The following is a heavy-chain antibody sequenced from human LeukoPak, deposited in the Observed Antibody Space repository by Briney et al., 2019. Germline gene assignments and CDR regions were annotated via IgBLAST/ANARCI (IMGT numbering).Heavy chain of an antibody. V-gene: IGHV6-1*01. CDR1: GDSVSSKSVA. CDR2: TYYRSEWFH. D-gene: IGHD3-22*01. CDR3: ARGGGSADSSDSYPMSHYYYYGMDV. J-gene: IGHJ6*02. Sequence: SQTLSLTCAISGDSVSSKSVAWNWIRQSPSRGLEWLGRTYYRSEWFHDFALSVKSRITITPDTSKNHFSLQLKSVTPEDSAVYFCARGGGSADSSDSYPMSHYYYYGMDVWGQGTTVTVSS.